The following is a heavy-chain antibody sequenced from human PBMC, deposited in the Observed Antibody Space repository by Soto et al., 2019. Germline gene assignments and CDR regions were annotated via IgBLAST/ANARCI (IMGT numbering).Heavy chain of an antibody. V-gene: IGHV2-5*02. CDR1: GFSLSTSGVA. J-gene: IGHJ4*02. CDR3: VHRRKTRTSHLSFDY. Sequence: QITLKESGPTLVKPTQTLTLTCAFSGFSLSTSGVAVGWIRRPPGKAMEWLALIYCDDDKRYSPSLKSRLTITKDTSKNQVVLTKTSVDPLDTATYYCVHRRKTRTSHLSFDYWGQGTLVTVSS. CDR2: IYCDDDK. D-gene: IGHD1-7*01.